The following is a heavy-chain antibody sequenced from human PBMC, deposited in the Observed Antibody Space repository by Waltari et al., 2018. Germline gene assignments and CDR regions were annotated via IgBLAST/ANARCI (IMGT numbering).Heavy chain of an antibody. V-gene: IGHV4-34*01. Sequence: QVQLQQWGAGLLKPSETLSLTCAVYGGSFSGYYWSWIRQPPGKGLEWLGEINHSGSTNYNPSLKSRVTISVDTAKNQFSLKLSSVTAADTAVYYCARGRRYDAFDIWGQGTMVTVSS. CDR2: INHSGST. J-gene: IGHJ3*02. CDR1: GGSFSGYY. CDR3: ARGRRYDAFDI.